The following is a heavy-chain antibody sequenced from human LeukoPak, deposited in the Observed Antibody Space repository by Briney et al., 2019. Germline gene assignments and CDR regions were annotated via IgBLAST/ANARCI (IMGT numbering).Heavy chain of an antibody. Sequence: GGSLRLSCASCGFTFSSYAMHWVRQAPGKGLEWVAVISYDGSNKYYADSVKGRFTISRDNSKNTLYLQMNSLRAEDTAVYYCARGAYYDILTGYSPFDYWGQGTLVTVSS. J-gene: IGHJ4*02. CDR3: ARGAYYDILTGYSPFDY. CDR1: GFTFSSYA. CDR2: ISYDGSNK. V-gene: IGHV3-30-3*01. D-gene: IGHD3-9*01.